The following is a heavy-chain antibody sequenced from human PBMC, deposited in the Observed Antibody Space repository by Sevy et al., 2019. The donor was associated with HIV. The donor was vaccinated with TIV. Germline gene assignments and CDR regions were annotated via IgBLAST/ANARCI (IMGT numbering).Heavy chain of an antibody. CDR3: ARDMFDKRTYCSTGTGLCAFDF. D-gene: IGHD2-15*01. J-gene: IGHJ3*01. CDR2: VHAIGST. CDR1: GGSISGGSFY. Sequence: SETLSLTCTVSGGSISGGSFYWTWVRQPAGRGLEWIGRVHAIGSTNYNPSLKSRVTISVDTSKNQFSLKLSSGTAADTAVYYCARDMFDKRTYCSTGTGLCAFDFWGQGTMVTVSS. V-gene: IGHV4-61*02.